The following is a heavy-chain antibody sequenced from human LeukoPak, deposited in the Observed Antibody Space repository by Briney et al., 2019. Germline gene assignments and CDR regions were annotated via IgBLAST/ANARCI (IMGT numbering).Heavy chain of an antibody. Sequence: GGSPRLSCAASGFTFSSYSMNWVRQAPGKGLEWVSHISSSSSTIYYADSVKGRFTISRDNAKNSLYLQMNSLRAEDTAVYYCARAGFTFSDYFGSFFDYWGQGTLVTVSS. CDR2: ISSSSSTI. CDR3: ARAGFTFSDYFGSFFDY. D-gene: IGHD3-10*01. J-gene: IGHJ4*02. CDR1: GFTFSSYS. V-gene: IGHV3-48*01.